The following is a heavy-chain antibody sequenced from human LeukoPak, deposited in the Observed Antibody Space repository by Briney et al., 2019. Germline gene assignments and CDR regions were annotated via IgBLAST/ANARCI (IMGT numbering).Heavy chain of an antibody. CDR3: ARGTMNLDY. CDR1: GDSFAGYY. J-gene: IGHJ4*02. Sequence: GASVKVSCRASGDSFAGYYIHWVRQAPGQGLEWMGWINPYSGDTKYAQKFQGRVTMTRDTSISTAYMGVRRLRSDDTAVYYCARGTMNLDYWGQGTLVTVSS. D-gene: IGHD3-22*01. CDR2: INPYSGDT. V-gene: IGHV1-2*02.